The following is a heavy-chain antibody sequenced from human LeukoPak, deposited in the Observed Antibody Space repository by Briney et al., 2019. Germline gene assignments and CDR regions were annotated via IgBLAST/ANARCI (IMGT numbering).Heavy chain of an antibody. CDR1: GFAFGDFW. D-gene: IGHD3-10*01. CDR3: ARERREGLWFGELFRYQYCGLDV. V-gene: IGHV3-7*01. J-gene: IGHJ6*02. CDR2: IKQDGSAK. Sequence: GGSLRLSCAASGFAFGDFWMSWVRQTPGKGLESVANIKQDGSAKEYVDSVKGRFTISRDNAKNSLYLQMNNLREDDTGVYYCARERREGLWFGELFRYQYCGLDVRGQGTTVIVSS.